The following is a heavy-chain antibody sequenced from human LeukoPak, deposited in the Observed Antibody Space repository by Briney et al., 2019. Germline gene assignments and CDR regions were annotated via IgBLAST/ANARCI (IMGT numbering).Heavy chain of an antibody. D-gene: IGHD3-10*01. CDR3: ARRGPGAAYGMDV. CDR2: INPNSGGT. Sequence: ASVKVSCKASGYTFTGYYMHWVRQAPGQGLEWMGWINPNSGGTNYAQKFQGWVTMTRDTPISTAYMELSRLRSDDTAVYYCARRGPGAAYGMDVWGKGTTVTVSS. CDR1: GYTFTGYY. V-gene: IGHV1-2*04. J-gene: IGHJ6*04.